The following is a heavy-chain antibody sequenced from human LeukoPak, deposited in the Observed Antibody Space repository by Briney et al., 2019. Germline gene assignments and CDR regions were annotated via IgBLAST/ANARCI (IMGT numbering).Heavy chain of an antibody. J-gene: IGHJ4*02. D-gene: IGHD5-24*01. CDR3: ARETSGYTWSPPPFDF. Sequence: GGSLRLSCAASGLTFSNHWMTWVRQAPGKGLEWVANIQGDGSQTYYVDSVKGRFTVSRDNSKNSLFLHMNSLRVDDTAFYYCARETSGYTWSPPPFDFWGQGALVTVSS. CDR1: GLTFSNHW. V-gene: IGHV3-7*01. CDR2: IQGDGSQT.